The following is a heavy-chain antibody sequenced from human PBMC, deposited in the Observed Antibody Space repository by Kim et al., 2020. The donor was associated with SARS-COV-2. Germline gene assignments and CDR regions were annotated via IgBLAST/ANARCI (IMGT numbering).Heavy chain of an antibody. J-gene: IGHJ5*02. CDR2: IKEDGSVK. V-gene: IGHV3-7*03. D-gene: IGHD6-6*01. CDR1: RFTFSTYW. Sequence: GGSLRLSCAASRFTFSTYWMGWVRQAPGKGLEWVAFIKEDGSVKHYVDSVKGRFTISRDNANTSLYLQMNSLTVDDTAVYYCARDRGSRSVLDRWGQGTL. CDR3: ARDRGSRSVLDR.